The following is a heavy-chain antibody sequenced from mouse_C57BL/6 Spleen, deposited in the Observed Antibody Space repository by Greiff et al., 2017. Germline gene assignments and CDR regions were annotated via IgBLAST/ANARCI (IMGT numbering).Heavy chain of an antibody. J-gene: IGHJ3*01. CDR1: GFNIKDDY. CDR2: IDPENGDT. V-gene: IGHV14-4*01. Sequence: VQLQQSGAELVRPGASVKLSCTASGFNIKDDYMHWVKQRPEQGLEWIGWIDPENGDTEYASKFQGKATITADTSSNTAYLQLSSLTSEDTAVYYCTKYYYGSSPFAYWGQGTLVTVSA. D-gene: IGHD1-1*01. CDR3: TKYYYGSSPFAY.